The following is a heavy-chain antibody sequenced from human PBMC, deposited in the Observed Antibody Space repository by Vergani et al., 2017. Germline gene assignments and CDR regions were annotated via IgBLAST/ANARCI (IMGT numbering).Heavy chain of an antibody. CDR3: ARDGGKPGDYGIDPPWHY. Sequence: VQLVESGGGLVKPGGSLRLSCAASGFTFSSYSMHWVRQAPGKGLEWVAVIWYDGSNKYYADSVKGRFTISRDNSKNTLYLQMNSVRAEDTAVYYCARDGGKPGDYGIDPPWHYWGQGTLVTVSS. D-gene: IGHD4-17*01. CDR1: GFTFSSYS. V-gene: IGHV3-33*08. J-gene: IGHJ4*02. CDR2: IWYDGSNK.